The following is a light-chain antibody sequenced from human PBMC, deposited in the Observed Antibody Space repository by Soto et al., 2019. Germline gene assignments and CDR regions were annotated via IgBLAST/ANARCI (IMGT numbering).Light chain of an antibody. CDR3: QQFETYSRT. CDR1: QSISSW. J-gene: IGKJ1*01. Sequence: DIPMTQSPSTLSASVGDRVTITCRASQSISSWLAWYQQKPGKAPKLLIYKASSLERGVPSRFGGSGSRTEFTLTISGLQPDDFATYYCQQFETYSRTFGQGTKVEIK. V-gene: IGKV1-5*03. CDR2: KAS.